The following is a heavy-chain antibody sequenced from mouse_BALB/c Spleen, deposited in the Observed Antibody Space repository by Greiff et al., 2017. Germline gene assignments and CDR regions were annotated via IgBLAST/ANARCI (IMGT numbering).Heavy chain of an antibody. J-gene: IGHJ2*01. CDR3: ARPYYRYFDY. CDR1: GYTFTSYW. Sequence: VQLQQPGAELVKPGASVKLSCKASGYTFTSYWMHWVKQRPGQGLEWIGEINPSNGRTNYNEKFKSKATLTVDKSSSTAYMQLSSLTSEDSAVYYCARPYYRYFDYWGQGTTLTVSS. D-gene: IGHD2-14*01. V-gene: IGHV1S81*02. CDR2: INPSNGRT.